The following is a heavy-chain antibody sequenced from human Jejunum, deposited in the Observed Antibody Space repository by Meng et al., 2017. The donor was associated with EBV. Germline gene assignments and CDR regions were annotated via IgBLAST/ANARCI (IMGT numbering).Heavy chain of an antibody. CDR1: GGSIKKKNW. D-gene: IGHD2/OR15-2a*01. V-gene: IGHV4-4*03. CDR3: ARDSQYLVRGYFDY. J-gene: IGHJ4*02. Sequence: APGLFRPQGTSPPTCTVPGGSIKKKNWWYWVRQAPGKGLEWIGEIDHTGTTHYNPSLKSRVTISLGTSMNQFSLELTSPTPADTAVYYCARDSQYLVRGYFDYWGQGALVTVSS. CDR2: IDHTGTT.